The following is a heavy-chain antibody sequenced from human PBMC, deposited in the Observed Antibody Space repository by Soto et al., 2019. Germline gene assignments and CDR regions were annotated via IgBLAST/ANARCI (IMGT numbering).Heavy chain of an antibody. D-gene: IGHD2-15*01. V-gene: IGHV3-64*01. CDR3: AREKAAFDAFDI. CDR2: ISGDGFST. J-gene: IGHJ3*02. Sequence: HPGGSLRLSCAASGFAFSRHGLHWVRQAPGKGLEYVSAISGDGFSTYYANSVKGRFTISRDNSKNTLYLQMGSLRTEDMGVYYCAREKAAFDAFDIWGQGTMVTVSS. CDR1: GFAFSRHG.